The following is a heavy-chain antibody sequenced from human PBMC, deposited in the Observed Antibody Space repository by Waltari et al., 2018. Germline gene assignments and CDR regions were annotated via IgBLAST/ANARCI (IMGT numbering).Heavy chain of an antibody. CDR2: VHRSGKT. V-gene: IGHV4-4*02. CDR3: ARDRGKGLYLDS. D-gene: IGHD2-15*01. CDR1: GDSMSSSDL. Sequence: QLQLEQSGPGLVKPSESLSLTCAVSGDSMSSSDLWNWVRQFPGKGLEWIGQVHRSGKTNYNPSLASRVTVSIDTSNNQFSLTMPSPTAADTAMYYCARDRGKGLYLDSWGQGTLVT. J-gene: IGHJ4*02.